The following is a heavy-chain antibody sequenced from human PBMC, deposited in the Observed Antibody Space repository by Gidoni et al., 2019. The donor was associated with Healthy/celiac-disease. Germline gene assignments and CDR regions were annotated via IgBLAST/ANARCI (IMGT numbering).Heavy chain of an antibody. Sequence: QLQLQESAPGLVKPSETLSPTCTVPGGSISSSSYYWGWIRQPPGKGLEWIGSIYYSGSTYYNPSLKSRVTISVDTSKNQFALKLSSVTAADTAVYYCARLEYSYGYDYWGQGTLVTVSS. CDR1: GGSISSSSYY. V-gene: IGHV4-39*01. CDR3: ARLEYSYGYDY. CDR2: IYYSGST. J-gene: IGHJ4*02. D-gene: IGHD5-18*01.